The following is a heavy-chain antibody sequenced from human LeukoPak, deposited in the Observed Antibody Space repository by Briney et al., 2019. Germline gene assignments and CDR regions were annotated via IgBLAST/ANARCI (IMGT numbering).Heavy chain of an antibody. J-gene: IGHJ4*02. CDR1: GFTFSSYA. CDR2: ISGSGGST. CDR3: AKGGYSSSWSYYFDY. V-gene: IGHV3-23*01. Sequence: GGSLRLSCAASGFTFSSYAMSWVRQAPGKGLEWVSAISGSGGSTYYAGSVKGRFTISRDNSKNTLYLEINNLREEDTAVYYCAKGGYSSSWSYYFDYWGQGTLVTVSS. D-gene: IGHD6-13*01.